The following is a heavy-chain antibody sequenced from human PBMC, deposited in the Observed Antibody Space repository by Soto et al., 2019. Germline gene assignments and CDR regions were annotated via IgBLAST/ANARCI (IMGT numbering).Heavy chain of an antibody. V-gene: IGHV4-4*02. Sequence: KPSETLSLTCAVSGGSISSSNWWSWVRQPPGKGLEWIGEIYHSGSTNYNPSLKSRVTISVDKCKNQFSLKLSSVTAADTAVYYCARSEVLRYFDWLPSQRWWFDPWGQGTLVTVSS. CDR2: IYHSGST. CDR3: ARSEVLRYFDWLPSQRWWFDP. CDR1: GGSISSSNW. J-gene: IGHJ5*02. D-gene: IGHD3-9*01.